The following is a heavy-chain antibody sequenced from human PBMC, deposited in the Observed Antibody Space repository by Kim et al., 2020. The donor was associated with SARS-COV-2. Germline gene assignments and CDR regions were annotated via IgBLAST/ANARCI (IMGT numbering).Heavy chain of an antibody. CDR3: ARGSPMVRGVIIMGYYYYGMDV. D-gene: IGHD3-10*01. J-gene: IGHJ6*02. CDR1: GYTFTSYD. V-gene: IGHV1-8*01. Sequence: ASVKVSCKASGYTFTSYDINWVRQATGQGLEWMGWMNPNSGNTGYAQKFQGRVTMTRNTSISTAYMELSSLRSEDTAVYYCARGSPMVRGVIIMGYYYYGMDVWGQGTTVTVSS. CDR2: MNPNSGNT.